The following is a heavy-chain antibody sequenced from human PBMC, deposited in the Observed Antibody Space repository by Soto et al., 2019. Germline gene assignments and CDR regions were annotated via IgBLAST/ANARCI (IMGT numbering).Heavy chain of an antibody. V-gene: IGHV1-3*01. CDR3: ARARGYSYGYGMGV. CDR2: INADNGNT. Sequence: QVQLVQSGAEVKKPGASVRVSCKASGYTFTSYAMHWVRQAPGQRLEWMGWINADNGNTKYSQKFQVRVTITRHTSASTAYMELTSLRSEATAVYYCARARGYSYGYGMGVWGQETTVTVSS. J-gene: IGHJ6*02. CDR1: GYTFTSYA. D-gene: IGHD5-12*01.